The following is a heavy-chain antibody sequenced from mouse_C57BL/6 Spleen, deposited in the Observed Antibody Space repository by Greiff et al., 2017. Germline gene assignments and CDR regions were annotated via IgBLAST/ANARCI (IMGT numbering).Heavy chain of an antibody. V-gene: IGHV1-50*01. CDR2: IDPSDSYT. J-gene: IGHJ2*01. CDR1: GYTFTSYW. CDR3: ARTPLKGYFDY. Sequence: QVQLQQPGAELVKPGASVKLSCKASGYTFTSYWMQWVKQRPGQGLEWIGEIDPSDSYTNYDQKFKGKATLTLDTSSSTAYMQLSSLTSEDSAVFYCARTPLKGYFDYWGQGTTLTVSS.